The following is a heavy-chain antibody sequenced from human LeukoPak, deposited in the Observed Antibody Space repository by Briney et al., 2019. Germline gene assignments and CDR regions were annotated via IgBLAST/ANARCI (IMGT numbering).Heavy chain of an antibody. CDR1: GGSISSTSYH. V-gene: IGHV4-39*01. CDR2: VYYTGSA. D-gene: IGHD2-21*02. CDR3: ARHIGNAYCGGDCYSP. J-gene: IGHJ5*02. Sequence: SSETLSLTCTVSGGSISSTSYHWAWIRQPPGKGLEWIATVYYTGSAYYNPSLKSRVTISVDTSKNQFSLKLSSVTAADTAVYYCARHIGNAYCGGDCYSPWGQGTLVTVSS.